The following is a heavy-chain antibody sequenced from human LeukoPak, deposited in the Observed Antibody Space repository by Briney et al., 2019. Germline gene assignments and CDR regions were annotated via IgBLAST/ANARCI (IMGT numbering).Heavy chain of an antibody. V-gene: IGHV4-59*01. CDR3: ARGSSWSYYLDY. CDR1: GGSISIYY. D-gene: IGHD6-13*01. CDR2: FHYRECT. Sequence: PSETLSLTCAVSGGSISIYYWSWIRRPPGEGLECVGYFHYRECTTYSPSLKGRVTISIDTSKNQFSLKVRSVTAADTAVYYCARGSSWSYYLDYWSEGTLVTVSS. J-gene: IGHJ4*02.